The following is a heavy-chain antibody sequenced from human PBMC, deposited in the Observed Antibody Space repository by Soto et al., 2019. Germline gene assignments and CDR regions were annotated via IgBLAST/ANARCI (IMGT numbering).Heavy chain of an antibody. D-gene: IGHD1-26*01. CDR1: GGSISSYY. CDR3: ARKNSGSYSGLDY. V-gene: IGHV4-59*01. J-gene: IGHJ4*02. Sequence: SETLSLTCTVSGGSISSYYWSWIRQPPGKGLEWIGYIYYSGSTNYNPSLKSRVTISVDTSKNQFSLKLSSVTAADTAVYYCARKNSGSYSGLDYWGQGTLVTVSS. CDR2: IYYSGST.